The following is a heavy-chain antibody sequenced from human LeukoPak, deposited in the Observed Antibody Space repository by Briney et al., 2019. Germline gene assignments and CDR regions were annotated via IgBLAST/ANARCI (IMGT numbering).Heavy chain of an antibody. Sequence: GRSLRLSWAVSRLTFSSYGMSWVRQAPGKGLEWVSAISGSGGSTYYADSVKGRFTISRDNSKNTLYLQMNSLRAEDTAVYYCAKDLALSQLGKFDYWGQGTLVTVSS. CDR1: RLTFSSYG. CDR2: ISGSGGST. V-gene: IGHV3-23*01. D-gene: IGHD7-27*01. J-gene: IGHJ4*02. CDR3: AKDLALSQLGKFDY.